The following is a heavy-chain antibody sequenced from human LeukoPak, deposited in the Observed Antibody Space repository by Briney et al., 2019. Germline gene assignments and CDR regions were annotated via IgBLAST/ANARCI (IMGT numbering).Heavy chain of an antibody. CDR2: FSGSGGST. J-gene: IGHJ4*02. CDR1: GFTFSSYA. CDR3: AKDNAGFGELLFGFDY. V-gene: IGHV3-23*01. Sequence: GGSLRLSCAASGFTFSSYAMSWVRQAPGKGLECISGFSGSGGSTYYADSVKGRFTISRDNSKNTLYLQMNSLRAEDTAVYYCAKDNAGFGELLFGFDYWGQGTLVTVSS. D-gene: IGHD3-10*01.